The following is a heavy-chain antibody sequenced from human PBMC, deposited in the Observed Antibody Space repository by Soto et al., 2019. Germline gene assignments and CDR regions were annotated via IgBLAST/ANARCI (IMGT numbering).Heavy chain of an antibody. D-gene: IGHD5-18*01. V-gene: IGHV4-31*03. J-gene: IGHJ6*02. CDR1: GGSTSSGGFY. CDR3: ARNGYTYGMDV. Sequence: PSETLSLTCTVSGGSTSSGGFYWSWIRQHPGKGLEWIGYIYYSGISYYNPSLKSRVSISLDTSRSQFSMTLNSVTAADTAVYYCARNGYTYGMDVWGQGATVTVSS. CDR2: IYYSGIS.